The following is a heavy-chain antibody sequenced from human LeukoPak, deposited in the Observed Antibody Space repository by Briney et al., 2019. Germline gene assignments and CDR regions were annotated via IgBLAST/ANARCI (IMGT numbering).Heavy chain of an antibody. V-gene: IGHV1-69*01. Sequence: SVKVSCKASGGTFSSYAISWVRQAPGQGLEWMGGIISIFGTANYAQKFQGRVTITADESTSTAYMELSSLRSEDTAVYYCAATYYDFWSGSNYYYYYYMDVWGKGTTVTVSS. CDR1: GGTFSSYA. J-gene: IGHJ6*03. CDR2: IISIFGTA. CDR3: AATYYDFWSGSNYYYYYYMDV. D-gene: IGHD3-3*01.